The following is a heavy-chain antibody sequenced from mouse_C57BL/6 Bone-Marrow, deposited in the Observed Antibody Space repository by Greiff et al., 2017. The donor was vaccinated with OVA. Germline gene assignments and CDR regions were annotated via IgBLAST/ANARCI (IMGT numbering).Heavy chain of an antibody. J-gene: IGHJ4*01. D-gene: IGHD1-1*01. CDR1: GFTFSSYA. Sequence: EVKLVDSGGGLVKPGGSLKLSCAASGFTFSSYAMSWVRQTPEKRLEWVATISDGGSYTYYPDNVKGRFTISRDNAKNNLYLQMSHLKSEDTAMYYCARGWGLNYYGSKGGYAMDYWGQGTSVTVSS. CDR2: ISDGGSYT. V-gene: IGHV5-4*03. CDR3: ARGWGLNYYGSKGGYAMDY.